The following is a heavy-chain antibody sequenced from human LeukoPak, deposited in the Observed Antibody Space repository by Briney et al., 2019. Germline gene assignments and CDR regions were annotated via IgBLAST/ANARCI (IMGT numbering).Heavy chain of an antibody. CDR1: GFTFSSAW. CDR2: ISYDGSNK. V-gene: IGHV3-30*18. D-gene: IGHD3-9*01. Sequence: GGSLRLSCAASGFTFSSAWMHWVRQAPGKGLEWVAAISYDGSNKYYADSVKGRFTISRDNSKSTFFLIMNSLRAEDTAVYSCAKALLRYFDWHFDYWGQGTLVTVSS. J-gene: IGHJ4*02. CDR3: AKALLRYFDWHFDY.